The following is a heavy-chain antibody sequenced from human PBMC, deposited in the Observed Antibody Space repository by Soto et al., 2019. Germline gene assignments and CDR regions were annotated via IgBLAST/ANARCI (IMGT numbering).Heavy chain of an antibody. CDR3: ARDEGIAAAGSGSYYYGMDV. J-gene: IGHJ6*02. V-gene: IGHV1-2*04. CDR2: INPNSGDT. CDR1: GYTFTGYY. D-gene: IGHD6-13*01. Sequence: ASVKVSCKASGYTFTGYYMHWVRQAPGQGLEWMGWINPNSGDTNYAQKFQGWVTMTRDTSISTAYVELSRLRSDDTAVYYCARDEGIAAAGSGSYYYGMDVWGQGTTVTVSS.